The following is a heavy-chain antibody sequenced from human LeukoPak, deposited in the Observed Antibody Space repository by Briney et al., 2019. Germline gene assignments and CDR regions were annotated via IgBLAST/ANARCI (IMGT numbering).Heavy chain of an antibody. V-gene: IGHV4-59*01. CDR2: IYYSGST. J-gene: IGHJ4*02. CDR1: GGSISSXD. CDR3: ARVPEPYYFDY. Sequence: LTXXVSGGSISSXDWSXVRQPPGXXLXWIGYIYYSGSTNYNPSLKSRVTISVDTSKNQFSLKLSSVTAADTAVYYCARVPEPYYFDYWGQETLVTVSS. D-gene: IGHD1-14*01.